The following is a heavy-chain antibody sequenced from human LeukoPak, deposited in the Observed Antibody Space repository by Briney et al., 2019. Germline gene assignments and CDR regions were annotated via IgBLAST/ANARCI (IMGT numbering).Heavy chain of an antibody. V-gene: IGHV4-39*07. D-gene: IGHD4-17*01. CDR2: IFYSGST. J-gene: IGHJ4*01. CDR3: ARAPGTTFDY. CDR1: GGSISTSSYY. Sequence: PSETLSLTCTVSGGSISTSSYYWGWVRQPPGKGLEWIGNIFYSGSTYYSPSLKSRVTISLDTSRNQFSLKLNSVTAADTAVYYCARAPGTTFDYWGHGNMVTVSS.